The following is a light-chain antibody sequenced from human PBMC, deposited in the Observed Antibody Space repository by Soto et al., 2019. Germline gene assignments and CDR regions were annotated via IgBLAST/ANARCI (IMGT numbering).Light chain of an antibody. Sequence: EIVLTQSPATLSLSPGERATLSCRASQSVSSYLAGYQQKPGQAPRLLIYDASNRATGIPARFSGSGSGTDFTLTISSLEPDEFAVYYCQQRSNWLTFGGGTKVEIK. J-gene: IGKJ4*01. CDR2: DAS. CDR3: QQRSNWLT. CDR1: QSVSSY. V-gene: IGKV3-11*01.